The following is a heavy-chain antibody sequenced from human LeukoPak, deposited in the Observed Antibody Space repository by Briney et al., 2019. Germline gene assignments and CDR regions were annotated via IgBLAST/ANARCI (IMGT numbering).Heavy chain of an antibody. CDR1: GFTFSSYG. D-gene: IGHD3-10*01. J-gene: IGHJ4*02. CDR2: IWYDGSNR. V-gene: IGHV3-33*03. Sequence: PGGSLRLSCAASGFTFSSYGMNWVRQAPGKGLEWVAVIWYDGSNRYYVDSVKGRFTISRDNSQSTLYLQMNGLRTEDTAIYFCATLRFGSGSYYADYWGQGTQVTVSS. CDR3: ATLRFGSGSYYADY.